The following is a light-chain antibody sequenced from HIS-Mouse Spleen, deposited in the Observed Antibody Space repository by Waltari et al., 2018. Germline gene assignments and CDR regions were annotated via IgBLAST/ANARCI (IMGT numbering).Light chain of an antibody. CDR1: QSVSSIY. V-gene: IGKV3-20*01. CDR3: QQYGSSPPWT. CDR2: VAS. Sequence: DIVLTQSPGPRSLSPGERATLSCRASQSVSSIYLAWYQQNPGQAPRLPIYVASSRATGIPDRFSGSGSGTDFTLTISRLEPEDFAVYYCQQYGSSPPWTFGQGTKVEIK. J-gene: IGKJ1*01.